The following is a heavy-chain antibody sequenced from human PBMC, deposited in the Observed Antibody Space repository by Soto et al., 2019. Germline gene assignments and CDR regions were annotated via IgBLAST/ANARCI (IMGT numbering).Heavy chain of an antibody. CDR1: GFTFSSFG. D-gene: IGHD4-17*01. J-gene: IGHJ6*02. Sequence: GGSLRLSCAASGFTFSSFGMHWVRQAPGKGLEWLAVISYDGSNKYYADSVKGRFTISRDNSKNTLYLQMNSLRAEDTAVYYCAKDSGDYAVYYYYGMDVWVQGTTVTVSS. CDR3: AKDSGDYAVYYYYGMDV. CDR2: ISYDGSNK. V-gene: IGHV3-30*18.